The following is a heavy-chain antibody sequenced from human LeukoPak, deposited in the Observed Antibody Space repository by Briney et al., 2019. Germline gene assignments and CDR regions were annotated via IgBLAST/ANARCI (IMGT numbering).Heavy chain of an antibody. CDR1: GFTFSSYA. D-gene: IGHD2-2*01. CDR3: AKEWGYCSSTSCSPFDY. Sequence: GGSLRLSCAASGFTFSSYAMSWVRQAPGRGLEWVSAISGSGVSTYYADSVKGRFTISRDNSKNTLYLQMNSLRAEDTAVYSCAKEWGYCSSTSCSPFDYWGQGTLVTVSS. J-gene: IGHJ4*02. V-gene: IGHV3-23*01. CDR2: ISGSGVST.